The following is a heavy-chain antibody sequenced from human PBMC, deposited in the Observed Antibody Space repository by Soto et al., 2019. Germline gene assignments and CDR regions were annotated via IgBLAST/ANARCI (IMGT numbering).Heavy chain of an antibody. D-gene: IGHD3-22*01. CDR1: DTPSVAML. Sequence: GASVQSPARLLDTPSVAMLCIGCARPPDKGLSGWDGSTYAQKFQGRVTMTRDTSTSTVYMDLSSLKSEDTAVYYCAIEYYYDRSGYLDVSQAPLDYWGQGTLVTVSS. CDR2: ST. CDR3: AIEYYYDRSGYLDVSQAPLDY. V-gene: IGHV1-3*01. J-gene: IGHJ4*02.